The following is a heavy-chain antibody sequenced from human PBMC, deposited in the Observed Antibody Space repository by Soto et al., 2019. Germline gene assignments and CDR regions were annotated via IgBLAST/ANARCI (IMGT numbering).Heavy chain of an antibody. CDR1: GFTFSSYG. V-gene: IGHV3-33*01. CDR2: IWYDGSNK. J-gene: IGHJ3*02. D-gene: IGHD1-26*01. Sequence: GESLKISCAASGFTFSSYGMHWVRQAPGKGLEWVAVIWYDGSNKYYADSVKGRFTISRDNSKNTLYLQMNSLRAEDTAVYYCARENLGSYYAFDIWGQGTMVTVSS. CDR3: ARENLGSYYAFDI.